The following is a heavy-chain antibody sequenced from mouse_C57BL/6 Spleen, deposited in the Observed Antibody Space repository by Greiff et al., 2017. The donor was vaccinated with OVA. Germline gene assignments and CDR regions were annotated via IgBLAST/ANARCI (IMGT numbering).Heavy chain of an antibody. D-gene: IGHD1-1*01. J-gene: IGHJ4*01. CDR1: GYSITSGYY. CDR3: ASDGQVYGSSSYYYAMDY. CDR2: ISYDGSN. Sequence: EVKLEESGPGLVKPSQSLSLTCSVTGYSITSGYYWNWIRQFPGNKLEWMGYISYDGSNNSNPSLKNRISITRDTSKNQFFLKLNSVTTEDTATYYCASDGQVYGSSSYYYAMDYWGQGTSVTVSS. V-gene: IGHV3-6*01.